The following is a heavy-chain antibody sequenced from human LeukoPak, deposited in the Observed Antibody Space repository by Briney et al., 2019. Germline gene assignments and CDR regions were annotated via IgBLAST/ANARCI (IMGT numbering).Heavy chain of an antibody. Sequence: SETLSLTCTVSGGSISSGTYYWSWIRQSAGKGLEWIGRIYSSGSTNYNPSLKSRVTISVDTSMNQFSLKLSSVTAADAAVYYCARDDYVWGSQGYWGQGTLVTVSS. J-gene: IGHJ4*02. CDR1: GGSISSGTYY. V-gene: IGHV4-61*02. D-gene: IGHD3-16*01. CDR3: ARDDYVWGSQGY. CDR2: IYSSGST.